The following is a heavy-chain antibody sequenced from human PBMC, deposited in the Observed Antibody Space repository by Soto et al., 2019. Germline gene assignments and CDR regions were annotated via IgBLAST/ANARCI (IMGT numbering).Heavy chain of an antibody. V-gene: IGHV3-30-3*01. CDR2: ISYDGSNK. CDR3: ARTPEHYYDSSGYYPGYYFDY. D-gene: IGHD3-22*01. CDR1: GFTFSSYA. J-gene: IGHJ4*02. Sequence: GSLRLSCAASGFTFSSYAMHWVRQAPGKGLEWVAVISYDGSNKYYADSVKGRFTISRDNSKNTLYLQMNSLRAEDTAVYYCARTPEHYYDSSGYYPGYYFDYWGQGTLVTVSS.